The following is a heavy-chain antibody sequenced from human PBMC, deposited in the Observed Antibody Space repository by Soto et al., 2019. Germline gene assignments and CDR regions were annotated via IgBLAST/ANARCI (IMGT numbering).Heavy chain of an antibody. Sequence: AETLSLTCTGSCGSISRYSWRWIRQPPGKRLVRMEYIYHSESKDYNPSLNSRVTISVDTSKNQFSLKLGSVTAADTAVYYCARRIAAAGKDWFDPWGQGTLVTVSS. J-gene: IGHJ5*02. CDR2: IYHSESK. CDR3: ARRIAAAGKDWFDP. CDR1: CGSISRYS. D-gene: IGHD6-13*01. V-gene: IGHV4-59*08.